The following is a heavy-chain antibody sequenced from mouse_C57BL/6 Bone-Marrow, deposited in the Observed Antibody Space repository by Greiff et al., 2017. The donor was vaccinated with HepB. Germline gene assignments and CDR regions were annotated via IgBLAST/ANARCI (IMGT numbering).Heavy chain of an antibody. CDR1: EFTFTDYY. Sequence: EVKLMESGGGLVQPGGSLSLSCAASEFTFTDYYMSWVRQPPGKALEWLGFIRNKANGYTTEYSASVKGRFTISRDNSQSILYLQMNALRAEDSATYYCARYAYGSLDYWGQGTTLTVSS. J-gene: IGHJ2*01. D-gene: IGHD1-1*01. CDR2: IRNKANGYTT. CDR3: ARYAYGSLDY. V-gene: IGHV7-3*01.